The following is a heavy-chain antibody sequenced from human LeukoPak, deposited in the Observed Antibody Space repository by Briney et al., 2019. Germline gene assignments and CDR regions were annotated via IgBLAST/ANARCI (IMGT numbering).Heavy chain of an antibody. Sequence: ASVKVSCXASGYTFTSYYMHWVRQAPGQGLVWMGIINPSGGSTSYAQKFQGRVTMTRDTSTSTVYMELSSLRSEDTAVYYCARDGYSSSWYLSTGGWFDPWGQGTLVTVSS. CDR3: ARDGYSSSWYLSTGGWFDP. D-gene: IGHD6-13*01. V-gene: IGHV1-46*01. CDR2: INPSGGST. CDR1: GYTFTSYY. J-gene: IGHJ5*02.